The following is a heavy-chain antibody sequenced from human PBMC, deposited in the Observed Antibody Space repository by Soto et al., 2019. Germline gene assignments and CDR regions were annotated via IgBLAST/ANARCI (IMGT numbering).Heavy chain of an antibody. V-gene: IGHV3-23*01. CDR3: TKARAITVFGVITPFDS. Sequence: EVQLLESGGDFKQPGGSLRLSCEGSGFNFSNYALNWVRQAPGKRLEWVSVISGNSGTTYYATSVKGRYTISRDNSKKRLYQQTNCLRADDPAVYYCTKARAITVFGVITPFDSWGQGTLVTVSS. J-gene: IGHJ4*02. CDR1: GFNFSNYA. CDR2: ISGNSGTT. D-gene: IGHD3-3*01.